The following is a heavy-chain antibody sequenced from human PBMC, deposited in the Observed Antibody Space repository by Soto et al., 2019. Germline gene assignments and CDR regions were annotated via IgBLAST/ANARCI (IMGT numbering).Heavy chain of an antibody. D-gene: IGHD2-15*01. CDR2: VSASGGST. CDR1: GLTFSCFV. J-gene: IGHJ4*02. CDR3: AKFGCSGDSCYADY. Sequence: LRLSFAACGLTFSCFVMSWVRQAPGKGLEWVSGVSASGGSTFYADSVKGRFTISRDNSKNTLNLQVNSLRAEDTAVYFCAKFGCSGDSCYADYWGQGTLVTVSS. V-gene: IGHV3-23*01.